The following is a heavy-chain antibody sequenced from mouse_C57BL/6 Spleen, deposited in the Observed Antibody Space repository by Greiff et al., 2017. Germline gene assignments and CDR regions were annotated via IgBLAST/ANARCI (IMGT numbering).Heavy chain of an antibody. CDR2: IYPRSGNT. CDR1: GYTFTSYG. D-gene: IGHD2-5*01. CDR3: ARGNYSNYLSYWYFDV. Sequence: VQLQQSGAELARPGASVKLSCKASGYTFTSYGISWVKQRTGQGLEWIGEIYPRSGNTYYNEKFKGKATLTADKSSSTAYMALRSLTSEDSAVYFCARGNYSNYLSYWYFDVWGTGTTVTVSS. J-gene: IGHJ1*03. V-gene: IGHV1-81*01.